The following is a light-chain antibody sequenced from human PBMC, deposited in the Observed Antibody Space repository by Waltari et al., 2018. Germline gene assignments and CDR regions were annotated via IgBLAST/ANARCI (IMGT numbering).Light chain of an antibody. J-gene: IGLJ3*02. Sequence: QSALTQPASVSGSPGQSITISCTGTSSDIGANNYVSWYRQPPGKAPKLILYHVTTRPSGVSNRLSGSKSGNQASLTISGLQAEDEADYFCSSYTISYTWVFGGGTKLTVL. CDR1: SSDIGANNY. V-gene: IGLV2-14*01. CDR2: HVT. CDR3: SSYTISYTWV.